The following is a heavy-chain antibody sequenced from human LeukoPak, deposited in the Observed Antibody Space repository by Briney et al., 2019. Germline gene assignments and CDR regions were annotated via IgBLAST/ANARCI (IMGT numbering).Heavy chain of an antibody. CDR1: GYTFTSYA. Sequence: GASVKVSCKASGYTFTSYAMHWVRQAPGQRLEWMGWINAGNGNTKYSQKYQGRVTITRDTSASIAYMELSSLRSEDTAVYYCARVFGKLWFDPWGQGTLVTVSS. D-gene: IGHD3-10*02. CDR3: ARVFGKLWFDP. J-gene: IGHJ5*02. CDR2: INAGNGNT. V-gene: IGHV1-3*01.